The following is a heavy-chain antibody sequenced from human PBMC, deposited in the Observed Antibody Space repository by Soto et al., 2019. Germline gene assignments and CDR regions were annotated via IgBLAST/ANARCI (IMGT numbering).Heavy chain of an antibody. CDR1: GGSISSGGYS. D-gene: IGHD6-13*01. V-gene: IGHV4-30-2*01. CDR2: MYHSGST. Sequence: SETLSLTCAVSGGSISSGGYSWSWIRQPPGKGLEWIGYMYHSGSTYYNPSLKSRVTISIDRSKNQFSLKLSSVTAANTAVYYCAREEEVAAFDYWGQGTLVTVSS. CDR3: AREEEVAAFDY. J-gene: IGHJ4*02.